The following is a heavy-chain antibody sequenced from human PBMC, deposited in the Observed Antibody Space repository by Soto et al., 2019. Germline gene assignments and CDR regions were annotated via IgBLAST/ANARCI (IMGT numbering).Heavy chain of an antibody. CDR1: GGSISSNY. Sequence: SETLSLTCTVSGGSISSNYWTWIWQPPGKGLEWIGHMYYSGSAYSNHSLESRVTISEDTSKYQFSLKLSSVTAADTAIYYSAGRTDDYHGWYFELWGRGTLVTVSS. CDR2: MYYSGSA. CDR3: AGRTDDYHGWYFEL. V-gene: IGHV4-59*01. J-gene: IGHJ2*01. D-gene: IGHD4-17*01.